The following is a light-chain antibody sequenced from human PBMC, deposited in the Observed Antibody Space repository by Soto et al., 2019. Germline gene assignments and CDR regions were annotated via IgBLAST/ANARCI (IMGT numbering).Light chain of an antibody. V-gene: IGKV1-5*01. J-gene: IGKJ1*01. Sequence: IQMTPSPSSLAASVGDRVTITCRSSQSISRWLAWYQQTPGKAPKLLMYDASNLESGVPLRFSGSGSGTEFTLTIRSLQPDDFGTYYCQQYNTYPTWKLGQGNTVDIK. CDR1: QSISRW. CDR2: DAS. CDR3: QQYNTYPTWK.